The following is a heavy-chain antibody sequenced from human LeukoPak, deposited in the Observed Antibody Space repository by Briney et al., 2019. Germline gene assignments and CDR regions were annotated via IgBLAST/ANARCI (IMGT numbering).Heavy chain of an antibody. Sequence: SETLSLTCTVSGGSISSYYWSWIRQPPGKGLEWVGYIYYSGSTNYNPSLKSRVTISVDTSKNQFSLKLSSVTAADTAVYYCARTRRDDSSGYYQYFYFDYSGQGTLVTASS. CDR2: IYYSGST. D-gene: IGHD3-22*01. CDR1: GGSISSYY. J-gene: IGHJ4*02. CDR3: ARTRRDDSSGYYQYFYFDY. V-gene: IGHV4-59*01.